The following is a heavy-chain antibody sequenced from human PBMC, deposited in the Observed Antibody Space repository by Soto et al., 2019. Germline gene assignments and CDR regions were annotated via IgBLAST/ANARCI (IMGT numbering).Heavy chain of an antibody. V-gene: IGHV1-8*01. CDR1: GYTFTSYD. Sequence: QVQLVQSGAEVKKPGASVKVSCKASGYTFTSYDINWVRQATGQGLEWMGWMNPNSGNTGYAQKFQGRVTMTRNTSRSNGYMELSKRRSEGTAVYYCARGTHDYESSGYYQVGLDYWGQGTLVTVSS. CDR3: ARGTHDYESSGYYQVGLDY. D-gene: IGHD3-22*01. CDR2: MNPNSGNT. J-gene: IGHJ4*02.